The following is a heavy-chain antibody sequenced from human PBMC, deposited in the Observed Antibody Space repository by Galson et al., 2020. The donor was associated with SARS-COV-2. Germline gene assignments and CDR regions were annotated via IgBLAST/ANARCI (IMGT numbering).Heavy chain of an antibody. D-gene: IGHD6-19*01. Sequence: ASVKVSCMASGYNFSNFGINWVRQAPGQGLEWMGWTTPYNGNKNTFYAQKFQDRVIMTTDTSSNTAFMELRSLRFDDTAIYYCARDWLGRSVWRLNWFGPWGQGTLVTVAS. CDR2: TTPYNGNK. J-gene: IGHJ5*02. CDR3: ARDWLGRSVWRLNWFGP. V-gene: IGHV1-18*01. CDR1: GYNFSNFG.